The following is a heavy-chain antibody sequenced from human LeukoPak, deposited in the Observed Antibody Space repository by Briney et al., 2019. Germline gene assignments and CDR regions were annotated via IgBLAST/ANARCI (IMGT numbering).Heavy chain of an antibody. CDR3: AKDATGSGWFDP. CDR1: GFTFSSYA. Sequence: GGSLRLSCAASGFTFSSYATSWVRQAPGKGLEWVSVISGSGGSTYYADSVKGRFTISRDNSKNTLYLQMNSLRAEDTAVYYCAKDATGSGWFDPWGQGTLVTVSS. J-gene: IGHJ5*02. D-gene: IGHD3-10*01. V-gene: IGHV3-23*01. CDR2: ISGSGGST.